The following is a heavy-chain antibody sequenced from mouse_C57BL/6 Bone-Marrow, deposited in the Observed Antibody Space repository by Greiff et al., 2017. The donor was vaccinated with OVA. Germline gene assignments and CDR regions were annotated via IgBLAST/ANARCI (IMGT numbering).Heavy chain of an antibody. CDR3: ARDFDGYYPAWFAY. J-gene: IGHJ3*01. CDR2: ISDGGSYT. CDR1: GFTFSSYA. Sequence: EVHVVESGGGLVKPGGSLKLSCAASGFTFSSYAMSWVRQTPEKRLEWVATISDGGSYTYYPDNVKGRFTISRDNAKNNLYLQMSHLKSEDTAMYYCARDFDGYYPAWFAYWGQGTLVTVSA. V-gene: IGHV5-4*01. D-gene: IGHD2-3*01.